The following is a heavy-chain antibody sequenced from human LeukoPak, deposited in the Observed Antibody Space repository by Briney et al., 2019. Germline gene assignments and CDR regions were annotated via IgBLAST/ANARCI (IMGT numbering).Heavy chain of an antibody. Sequence: ASVKVSCKASGGTFSSSGISWVRQAPGQGLEWMGKIIPLFDKPDYAQKFQGRVTITADETASTAYMELASLRSDDTAVYYCARGGQYYSGSYNAVSYYFDYWGQGTLVTVSS. CDR2: IIPLFDKP. V-gene: IGHV1-69*13. D-gene: IGHD3-10*01. CDR3: ARGGQYYSGSYNAVSYYFDY. CDR1: GGTFSSSG. J-gene: IGHJ4*02.